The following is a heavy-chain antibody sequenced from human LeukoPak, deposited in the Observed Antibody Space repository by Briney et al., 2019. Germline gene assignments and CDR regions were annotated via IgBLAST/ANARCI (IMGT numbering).Heavy chain of an antibody. V-gene: IGHV5-51*01. CDR2: IYPGDSDT. J-gene: IGHJ4*02. D-gene: IGHD5-24*01. CDR3: ARTLEMATLYFDY. CDR1: GYRFTSYW. Sequence: GESLKISCKGSGYRFTSYWIGWVRPMPGKGLEWMGIIYPGDSDTRYSPSFQGQVTISADKSISTAYLQWSSLKASDTAMYYCARTLEMATLYFDYWGQGTLVTVSS.